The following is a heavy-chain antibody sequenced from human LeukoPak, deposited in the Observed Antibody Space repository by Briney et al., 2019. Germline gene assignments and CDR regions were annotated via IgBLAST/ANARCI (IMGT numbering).Heavy chain of an antibody. D-gene: IGHD6-13*01. CDR2: IHDSGST. CDR3: ARVVAAAGNNWFDP. Sequence: SETLSLTCTVSGGSIGSGHYYWSWIRQPAGKGLEWIAYIHDSGSTYNNPSLKTRLSISIDTSKNQFSLKLNSVSAADTAVYYCARVVAAAGNNWFDPWGQGTLVTVSS. J-gene: IGHJ5*02. CDR1: GGSIGSGHYY. V-gene: IGHV4-61*10.